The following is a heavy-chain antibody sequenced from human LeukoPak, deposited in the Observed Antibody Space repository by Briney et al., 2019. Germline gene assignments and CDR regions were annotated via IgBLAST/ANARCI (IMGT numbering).Heavy chain of an antibody. V-gene: IGHV4-34*01. J-gene: IGHJ4*02. D-gene: IGHD5-18*01. CDR3: ARGKTEVDTAMDFDY. CDR1: GGSFSGYY. Sequence: SETLSLTCAVYGGSFSGYYWSWIRQPPGKGLEWIGEINHSGSTNYNPSLKSRVTISVDTSKNQFSLKLSSVTAAHTAVYYCARGKTEVDTAMDFDYWGQGTLATVSP. CDR2: INHSGST.